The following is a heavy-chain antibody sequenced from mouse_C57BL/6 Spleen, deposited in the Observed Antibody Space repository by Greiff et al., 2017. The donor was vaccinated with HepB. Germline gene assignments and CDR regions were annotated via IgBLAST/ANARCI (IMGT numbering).Heavy chain of an antibody. CDR3: ARSSYYYGSSPYYFDY. CDR2: IYPGSGST. D-gene: IGHD1-1*01. CDR1: GYTFTSYW. Sequence: QVQLQQPGAELVKPGASVKMSCKASGYTFTSYWITWVKQRPGQGLEWIGDIYPGSGSTNYNEKFKSKATLTVDTSSSTAYMQLSSLTSEDSAVYYCARSSYYYGSSPYYFDYWGLGTTLTVSS. V-gene: IGHV1-55*01. J-gene: IGHJ2*01.